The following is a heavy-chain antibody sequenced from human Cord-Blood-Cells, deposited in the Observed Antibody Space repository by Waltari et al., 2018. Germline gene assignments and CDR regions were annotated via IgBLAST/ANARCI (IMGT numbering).Heavy chain of an antibody. J-gene: IGHJ5*02. CDR3: ARDRVGWFDP. CDR2: IYSGGST. Sequence: EVQLVESGGGLVQPGGSLRLSCAASGFTVSRNYMSWVRQAPGKGLEWVSVIYSGGSTYYADAVKGRFTISRHNSKNTLYLQMNSLRAEDTAVYYCARDRVGWFDPWGQGTLVTVSS. V-gene: IGHV3-53*04. CDR1: GFTVSRNY.